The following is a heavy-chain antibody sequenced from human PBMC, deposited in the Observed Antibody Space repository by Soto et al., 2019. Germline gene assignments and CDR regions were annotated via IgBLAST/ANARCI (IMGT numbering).Heavy chain of an antibody. D-gene: IGHD1-1*01. CDR1: GFTFSNYG. CDR2: IPHDGTYQ. CDR3: VRDDDNLDNGLDH. V-gene: IGHV3-30*19. J-gene: IGHJ4*02. Sequence: QVQLVESGGGVVQPGRSLRLSCTASGFTFSNYGMHWVRQAPGKGLQWVAVIPHDGTYQYYLDSVKGRFTISRDNSKDTLYLQMNSLRVEDTDVYYCVRDDDNLDNGLDHWGQGTLVTVSS.